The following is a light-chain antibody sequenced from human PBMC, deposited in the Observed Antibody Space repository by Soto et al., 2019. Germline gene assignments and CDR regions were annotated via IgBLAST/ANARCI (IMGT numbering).Light chain of an antibody. CDR3: QNYGSSSLT. Sequence: EIVLTQSPGTLSLSPGERATLSCRASQSVSRYLAWYQQKPGQAPRLLIYGASARATGIPDRFSGSGSGTDFTLTISRLEPEDFAVYYCQNYGSSSLTFGGGTKVDNK. J-gene: IGKJ4*01. CDR1: QSVSRY. CDR2: GAS. V-gene: IGKV3-20*01.